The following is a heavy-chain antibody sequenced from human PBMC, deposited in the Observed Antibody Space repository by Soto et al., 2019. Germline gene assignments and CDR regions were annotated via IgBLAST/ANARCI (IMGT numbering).Heavy chain of an antibody. CDR1: GGSISSYY. Sequence: PSETLSLTCTVSGGSISSYYWSWIRQPPGKGLEWIVYIYYSGSTNYNPSLKSRVTISVDTSKNQFSLKLSSVTAADTAVYYCASISQYGSGSYYIDYWGQGTLVTVSS. D-gene: IGHD3-10*01. CDR2: IYYSGST. V-gene: IGHV4-59*08. J-gene: IGHJ4*02. CDR3: ASISQYGSGSYYIDY.